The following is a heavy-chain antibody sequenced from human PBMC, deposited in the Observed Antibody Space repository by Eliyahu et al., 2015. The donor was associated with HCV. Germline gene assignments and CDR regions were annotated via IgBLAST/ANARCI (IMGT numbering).Heavy chain of an antibody. Sequence: QVQLVESGAEVKKPGSSVKVSCKASGGTFSRHAGGWVRXQAPGQGLEWIGGIIPIFFTTNYAQKFQGRVAITTDESRTTLFLELSSLRSDDTAVYYCATGETYCNSVSCRFDFWGQGILVTVSS. CDR2: IIPIFFTT. CDR3: ATGETYCNSVSCRFDF. V-gene: IGHV1-69*01. J-gene: IGHJ4*02. D-gene: IGHD2-2*01. CDR1: GGTFSRHA.